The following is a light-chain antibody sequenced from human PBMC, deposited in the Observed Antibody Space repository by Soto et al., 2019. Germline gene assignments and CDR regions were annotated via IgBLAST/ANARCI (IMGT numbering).Light chain of an antibody. CDR3: QQSDSLPIT. CDR2: DAS. J-gene: IGKJ5*01. Sequence: DIQMTQSPSSLSASVGDRVTITCRASQDISSYLNWYQQRTGKAPKLLIYDASNLERGVPSRFSGTRSCNHFTFAITSLQHEDVATYYCQQSDSLPITFGQGTRLEI. CDR1: QDISSY. V-gene: IGKV1-33*01.